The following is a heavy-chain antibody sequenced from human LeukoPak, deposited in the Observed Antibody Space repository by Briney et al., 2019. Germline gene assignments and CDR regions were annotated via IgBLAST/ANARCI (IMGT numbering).Heavy chain of an antibody. CDR1: GSTVSSNY. CDR2: ISSSSSYI. V-gene: IGHV3-21*01. D-gene: IGHD3-16*01. CDR3: ARDKSPVSPSTIGY. J-gene: IGHJ4*02. Sequence: PGGSLRLSCAASGSTVSSNYMSWVRQAPGKGLEWVSSISSSSSYIYYADSVKGRFTISRDNAKNSLYLQMNSLRAEDTAVYYCARDKSPVSPSTIGYWGQGTLVTVSS.